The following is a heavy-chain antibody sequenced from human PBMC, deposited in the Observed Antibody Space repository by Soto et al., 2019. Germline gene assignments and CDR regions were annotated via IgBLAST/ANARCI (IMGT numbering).Heavy chain of an antibody. J-gene: IGHJ3*02. CDR3: VRAIYDRSGYLDAFDI. Sequence: EVQLVESGGGLVKPGGSLRLSCAASGFTFSSYSMNWVRQAPGKGLEWVSSISSSSSYIYYVDSVKGRFTISRDNAKNSLYLQMNSLRAEDTAVYYCVRAIYDRSGYLDAFDIWGQGTMVTVSS. D-gene: IGHD3-22*01. V-gene: IGHV3-21*01. CDR2: ISSSSSYI. CDR1: GFTFSSYS.